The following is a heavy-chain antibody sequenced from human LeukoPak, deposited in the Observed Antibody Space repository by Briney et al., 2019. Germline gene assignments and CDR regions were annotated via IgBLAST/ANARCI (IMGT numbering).Heavy chain of an antibody. CDR2: ISSSSSYI. V-gene: IGHV3-21*01. CDR3: ARAPRPPNTYYYDSEGDGDAFDI. D-gene: IGHD3-22*01. Sequence: GGSLRLSCAASGFTFSSYSMNWARQAPGKGLEWVSSISSSSSYIYYADSVKGRFTISRDNAKNSLYLQMNSLRAEDTAVYYCARAPRPPNTYYYDSEGDGDAFDIWGQGTMVTVSS. J-gene: IGHJ3*02. CDR1: GFTFSSYS.